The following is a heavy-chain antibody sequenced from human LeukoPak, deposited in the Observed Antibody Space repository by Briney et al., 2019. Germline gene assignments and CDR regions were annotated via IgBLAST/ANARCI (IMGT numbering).Heavy chain of an antibody. Sequence: PSETLSLTCTVSGGSISSYYWSWIRQPPGKGLEWIGYIYYSGSTNYNPSLKSRVTISVDTSKNQFSLKLSSVTAADTAVYYCARASGYDGGLDYWGQGTLVTVSS. D-gene: IGHD5-12*01. J-gene: IGHJ4*02. CDR1: GGSISSYY. CDR3: ARASGYDGGLDY. CDR2: IYYSGST. V-gene: IGHV4-59*08.